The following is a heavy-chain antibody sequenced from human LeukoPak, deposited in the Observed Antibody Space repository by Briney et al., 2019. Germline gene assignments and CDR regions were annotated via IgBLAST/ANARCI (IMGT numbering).Heavy chain of an antibody. CDR3: ARKPTLVAFDI. D-gene: IGHD2-15*01. Sequence: SETLSLTCTVSGGSISSYYWSWIRQPPGKGLEWIGYIYYSGSTNYNPSLKSRVTISVDTFKNQFSLKLSSVTAADTAVYYCARKPTLVAFDIWGQGTMVTVSS. J-gene: IGHJ3*02. CDR2: IYYSGST. CDR1: GGSISSYY. V-gene: IGHV4-59*01.